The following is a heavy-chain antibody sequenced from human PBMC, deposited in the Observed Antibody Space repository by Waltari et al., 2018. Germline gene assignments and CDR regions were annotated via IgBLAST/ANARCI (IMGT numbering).Heavy chain of an antibody. CDR3: ARCDSSGYYLRRYYYMDV. CDR1: GGSFSGYY. CDR2: INHSGST. Sequence: QVQLQQWGAGLLKPSETLSLTCAVYGGSFSGYYWSWIRQPPGKGLEWIGEINHSGSTNYNPSLKSRVTISVDTSKNQCSLKLSSVTAADTAVYYCARCDSSGYYLRRYYYMDVWGKGTTVTVSS. V-gene: IGHV4-34*01. J-gene: IGHJ6*03. D-gene: IGHD3-22*01.